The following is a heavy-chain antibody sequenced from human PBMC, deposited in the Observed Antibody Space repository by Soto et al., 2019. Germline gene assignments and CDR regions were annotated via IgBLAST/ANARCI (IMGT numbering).Heavy chain of an antibody. CDR3: ARESRSWYGSIWDY. CDR1: GGSVSSCGYY. V-gene: IGHV4-61*08. CDR2: IYYSGGT. Sequence: TCALCGGSVSSCGYYWYWKQQHPGKGLEWIGYIYYSGGTNYNPSLKSRVTISVDTSKNQFSLKLSSVTAADTAVYYCARESRSWYGSIWDYWGQGTLVTVSS. D-gene: IGHD6-13*01. J-gene: IGHJ4*02.